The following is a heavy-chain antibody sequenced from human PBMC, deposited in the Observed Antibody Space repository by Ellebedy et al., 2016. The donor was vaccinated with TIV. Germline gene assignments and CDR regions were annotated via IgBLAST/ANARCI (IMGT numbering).Heavy chain of an antibody. D-gene: IGHD5/OR15-5a*01. CDR1: GFTFRSYW. J-gene: IGHJ4*02. CDR2: IKQDGSEK. CDR3: ARDVSI. Sequence: GGSLRLXXAASGFTFRSYWMSWVRRAPGKGLEWVANIKQDGSEKNYVDSVKGRFTISRDNAKNSLYLQMNSLRVEDTAVYYCARDVSIWGQGTLVTVSS. V-gene: IGHV3-7*04.